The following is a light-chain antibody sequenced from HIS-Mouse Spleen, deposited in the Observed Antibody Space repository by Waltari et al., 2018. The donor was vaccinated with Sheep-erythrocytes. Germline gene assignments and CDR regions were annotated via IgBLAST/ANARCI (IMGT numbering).Light chain of an antibody. J-gene: IGKJ4*01. CDR3: QQYYSFPLT. Sequence: EIVLTQSPDFQSVTPKEKVTITCRASQSIGSSLHWYQQKPDQSPKLLIKNASQSSSGVPSRFSGSGSGTDFTLTISCLQSEDFATYYCQQYYSFPLTFGGGTKVEIK. CDR1: QSIGSS. CDR2: NAS. V-gene: IGKV6-21*02.